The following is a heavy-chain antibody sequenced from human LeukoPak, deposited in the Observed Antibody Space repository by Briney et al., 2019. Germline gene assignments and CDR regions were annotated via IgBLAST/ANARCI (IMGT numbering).Heavy chain of an antibody. V-gene: IGHV1-69*13. CDR2: IIPIFGTA. CDR1: GGTFSSYA. CDR3: ATVGAYSSGWFDY. Sequence: SVKVSCKASGGTFSSYAISWVRQAPGQGLEWMGGIIPIFGTANYAQKFQGRVTITADESTSTAYMELSSLRSEDTAVYYCATVGAYSSGWFDYWGQGTLVTVSS. J-gene: IGHJ4*02. D-gene: IGHD6-19*01.